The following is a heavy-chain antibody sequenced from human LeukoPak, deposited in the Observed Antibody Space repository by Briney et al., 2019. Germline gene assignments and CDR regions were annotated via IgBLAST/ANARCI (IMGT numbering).Heavy chain of an antibody. V-gene: IGHV4-39*07. CDR3: ARDTPNSELLGQSGDY. Sequence: SETLSLTCTVSGGSISSSSYYWGWIRQPPGKGLEWIGSIYYSGSTYYNPSLKSRVTISVDTSKNQFSLKLSSVTAADTAVYYCARDTPNSELLGQSGDYWGQGTLVTVSS. J-gene: IGHJ4*02. CDR1: GGSISSSSYY. CDR2: IYYSGST. D-gene: IGHD1-26*01.